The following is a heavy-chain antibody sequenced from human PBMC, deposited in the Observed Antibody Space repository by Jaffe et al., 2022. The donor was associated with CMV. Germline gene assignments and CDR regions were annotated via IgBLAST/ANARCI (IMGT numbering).Heavy chain of an antibody. V-gene: IGHV4-39*01. CDR1: GGSISSSSYY. D-gene: IGHD4-17*01. CDR2: IYYSGST. CDR3: ASRLPTVAFNYYYYGMDV. J-gene: IGHJ6*02. Sequence: QLQLQESGPGLVKPSETLSLTCTVSGGSISSSSYYWGWIRQPPGKGLEWIGSIYYSGSTYYNPSLKSRVTISVDTSKNQFSLKLSSVTAADTAVYYCASRLPTVAFNYYYYGMDVWGQGTTVTVSS.